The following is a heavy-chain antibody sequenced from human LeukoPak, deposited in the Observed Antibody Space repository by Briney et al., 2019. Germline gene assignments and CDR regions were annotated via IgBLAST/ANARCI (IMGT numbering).Heavy chain of an antibody. J-gene: IGHJ4*02. D-gene: IGHD6-19*01. CDR1: GGSFSGYY. CDR3: APPAIAVAGN. Sequence: PSETLSLTCAVYGGSFSGYYWSWIRQPPGKGLEWIGEINHSGSTNYNPSLKSRVTISVDTSKNQFSLKLSSVTAADTAVYYCAPPAIAVAGNWGQGTLVTVSS. CDR2: INHSGST. V-gene: IGHV4-34*01.